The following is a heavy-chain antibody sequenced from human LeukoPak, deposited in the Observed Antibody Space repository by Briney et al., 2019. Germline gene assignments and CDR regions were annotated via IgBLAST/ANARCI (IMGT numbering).Heavy chain of an antibody. J-gene: IGHJ3*01. V-gene: IGHV4-34*01. CDR1: GGSYSYYY. D-gene: IGHD1-20*01. Sequence: SETLSLTCAIYGGSYSYYYWSWIRQPPGKGLEWIGEISRGGSTHYNPSLESRVSLSVDTSKHQFSLNLRSVTAADTAMYFCARLTGHAFDVWGQGTVVAISS. CDR2: ISRGGST. CDR3: ARLTGHAFDV.